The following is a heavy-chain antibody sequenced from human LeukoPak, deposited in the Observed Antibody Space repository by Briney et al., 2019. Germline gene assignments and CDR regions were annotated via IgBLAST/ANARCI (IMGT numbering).Heavy chain of an antibody. CDR1: EFTFSSYA. J-gene: IGHJ4*02. V-gene: IGHV3-23*01. CDR3: AKDVRDCSGGSCYYNPWY. CDR2: ISGSGGST. D-gene: IGHD2-15*01. Sequence: GGSLRLSCAASEFTFSSYAMTWVRQAPGKGREGVSAISGSGGSTYYADSVKGRFTISRDNSKNTLYLQMNSLRAEDTAVYYCAKDVRDCSGGSCYYNPWYWGQGTLVTVSS.